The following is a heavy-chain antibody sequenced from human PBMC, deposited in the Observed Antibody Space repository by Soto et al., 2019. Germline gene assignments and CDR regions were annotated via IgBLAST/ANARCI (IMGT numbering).Heavy chain of an antibody. CDR3: ARSPYYDFWSGYSYDAFDI. J-gene: IGHJ3*02. CDR1: GGSISSFH. Sequence: SETLSLTCIVSGGSISSFHCSWIRQPPGKGLEWIGYIYYSGSSNYNSSLKSRVTISVDTSKNQFSLKLSSVAAADTAVYYCARSPYYDFWSGYSYDAFDIWGQGTMVIVSS. V-gene: IGHV4-59*01. D-gene: IGHD3-3*01. CDR2: IYYSGSS.